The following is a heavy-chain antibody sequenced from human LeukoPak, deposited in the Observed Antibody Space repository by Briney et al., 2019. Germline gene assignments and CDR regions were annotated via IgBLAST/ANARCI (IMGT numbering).Heavy chain of an antibody. V-gene: IGHV3-20*04. CDR1: GFTFDDYG. Sequence: GGSLRLSCAASGFTFDDYGMTWVRQAPGKGLEWVSGISWNGGRTGYADSMKGRFIISRDNAKTSLYLQMNSLRAEDTALYYCARYTRGLGYMDVWGKGTTVTVSS. CDR3: ARYTRGLGYMDV. D-gene: IGHD3-10*01. J-gene: IGHJ6*03. CDR2: ISWNGGRT.